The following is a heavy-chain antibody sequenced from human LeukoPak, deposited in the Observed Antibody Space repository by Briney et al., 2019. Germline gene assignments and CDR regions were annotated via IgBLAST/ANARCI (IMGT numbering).Heavy chain of an antibody. Sequence: GGSLRLSCAASGFTFSDYYMSWIRQAPGKALEWVSYISSSSSYTNYADSVKGRFTISRDNAKNSLYLQMNSLRAEDTAVYYCARDRGPYGSGSYYSDYWGQGTLVTVSS. CDR2: ISSSSSYT. CDR3: ARDRGPYGSGSYYSDY. CDR1: GFTFSDYY. V-gene: IGHV3-11*06. J-gene: IGHJ4*02. D-gene: IGHD3-10*01.